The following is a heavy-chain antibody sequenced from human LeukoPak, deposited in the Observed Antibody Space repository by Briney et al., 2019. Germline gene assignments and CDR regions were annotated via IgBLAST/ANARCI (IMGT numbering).Heavy chain of an antibody. CDR1: GFTFSSYA. D-gene: IGHD6-19*01. J-gene: IGHJ5*02. CDR3: AKSQVLAVAGIGWFDP. Sequence: PGRSLRLSCAASGFTFSSYAMHWVRQAPGKGLEWVAVISYDGSNKYYADSVKGRFTISRDNSKNTLYLQMNSLRAEDTAVYYCAKSQVLAVAGIGWFDPWGQGTLVTVSS. V-gene: IGHV3-30-3*02. CDR2: ISYDGSNK.